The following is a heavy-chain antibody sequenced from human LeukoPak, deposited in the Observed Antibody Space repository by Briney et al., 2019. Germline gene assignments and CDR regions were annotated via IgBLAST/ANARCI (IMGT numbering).Heavy chain of an antibody. J-gene: IGHJ2*01. CDR2: IYYSGST. CDR1: GGSISSGDYH. Sequence: SETLSLTCTVSGGSISSGDYHWTWIRQPPGKGLEGIGYIYYSGSTYYNPSLKSRVTISVDTSKNQFSLKLSSVTAADTAVYYCARYSSGWYWYFDLWGRGTLVTVSS. CDR3: ARYSSGWYWYFDL. D-gene: IGHD6-19*01. V-gene: IGHV4-61*08.